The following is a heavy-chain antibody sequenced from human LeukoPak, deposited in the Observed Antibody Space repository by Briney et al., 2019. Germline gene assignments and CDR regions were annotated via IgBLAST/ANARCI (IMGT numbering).Heavy chain of an antibody. Sequence: GGSLRLSCAASGFTFSNYSMNWVRQSPEKGLEWVSVVYSDTSTYYADSVKGRFTISRDNSKNTLFLQMNSLRAEDTAVYYCARAPPPRYSGSYHPYDYYFDYWGQGTLVTVSS. D-gene: IGHD1-26*01. CDR2: VYSDTST. CDR1: GFTFSNYS. J-gene: IGHJ4*02. V-gene: IGHV3-53*01. CDR3: ARAPPPRYSGSYHPYDYYFDY.